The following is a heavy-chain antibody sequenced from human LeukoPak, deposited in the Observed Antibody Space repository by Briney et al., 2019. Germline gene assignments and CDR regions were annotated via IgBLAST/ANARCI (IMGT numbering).Heavy chain of an antibody. CDR3: VREREGSNSEH. Sequence: GGSLRLSCAASGFTVSNNRLSWVRQAPGMGLEWVSTIYSDGNTYYPDSVKGRFTISRDGSKNTLYLQLNSLRTENTAIYYCVREREGSNSEHWGQGTLVTVSS. CDR2: IYSDGNT. D-gene: IGHD1-26*01. V-gene: IGHV3-53*01. CDR1: GFTVSNNR. J-gene: IGHJ1*01.